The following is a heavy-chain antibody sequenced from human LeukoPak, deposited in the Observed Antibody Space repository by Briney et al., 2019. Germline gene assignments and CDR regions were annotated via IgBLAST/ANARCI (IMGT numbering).Heavy chain of an antibody. CDR1: GFTFNNYA. D-gene: IGHD4-17*01. J-gene: IGHJ4*02. CDR3: ARDYADYVGYFFFDY. V-gene: IGHV3-23*01. Sequence: GGSLRLSCAASGFTFNNYAMNWVRQAPGKGLEWVSSISGGGETTYYADSAKGRFTTSRDNSQNTLYLQMNSLRAEDTAVYYCARDYADYVGYFFFDYWGQGALVTVSS. CDR2: ISGGGETT.